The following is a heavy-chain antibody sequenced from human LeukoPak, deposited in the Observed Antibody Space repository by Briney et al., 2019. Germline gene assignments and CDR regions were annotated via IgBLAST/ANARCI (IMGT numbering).Heavy chain of an antibody. D-gene: IGHD3-3*01. CDR2: INPNSGGT. CDR1: GYTFTVYY. CDR3: ARVLEWFQYYFDY. V-gene: IGHV1-2*02. J-gene: IGHJ4*02. Sequence: AASVKVSCKASGYTFTVYYMHWVRQAPGQGLEWMGWINPNSGGTNYAQKFQGRVTMTRDTSISTAYMELSRLRSDDTAVYYCARVLEWFQYYFDYWGQGTLVTVSS.